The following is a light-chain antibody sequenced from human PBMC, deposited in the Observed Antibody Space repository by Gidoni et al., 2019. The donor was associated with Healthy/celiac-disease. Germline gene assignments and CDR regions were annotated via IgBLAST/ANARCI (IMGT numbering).Light chain of an antibody. J-gene: IGKJ3*01. V-gene: IGKV1-39*01. CDR1: QSISSY. Sequence: DIQMTQSPSSLSASVGDRVTITCRASQSISSYLHWYQQKPGKAPTLLIYAASSLHSGVPSRFSGSGSGTDFTLTISSLQPEDFATYYCQQSYSTPFTFGPGTKVDIK. CDR3: QQSYSTPFT. CDR2: AAS.